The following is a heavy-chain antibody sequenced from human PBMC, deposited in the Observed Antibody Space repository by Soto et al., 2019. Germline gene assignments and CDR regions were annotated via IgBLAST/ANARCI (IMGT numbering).Heavy chain of an antibody. Sequence: SETLSLTCTVSGGSISSYYWSWIRQPPGKGLEWIGYIYYSGSTNYNPSVKSRVTISVDTSKNQFSLKLSSVTAPDTAVYYCARDKGSSWSNYYYGMDVWGQGTTVTVSS. V-gene: IGHV4-59*01. D-gene: IGHD6-13*01. CDR3: ARDKGSSWSNYYYGMDV. CDR2: IYYSGST. J-gene: IGHJ6*02. CDR1: GGSISSYY.